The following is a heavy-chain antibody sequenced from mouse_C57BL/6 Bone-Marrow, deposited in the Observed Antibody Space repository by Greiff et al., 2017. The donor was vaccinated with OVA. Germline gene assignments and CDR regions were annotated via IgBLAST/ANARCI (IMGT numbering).Heavy chain of an antibody. D-gene: IGHD1-1*01. CDR3: ARTLYYGSSPLFAY. V-gene: IGHV5-12*01. CDR1: GFTFSDYY. Sequence: EVKLVESGGGLVQPGGSLKLSCAASGFTFSDYYMYWVRQTPEKRLEWVAYISNGGGSTYYPDTVKGRFTISRDNAKNTLYLQMSRLKSEDTAMYYCARTLYYGSSPLFAYWGQGTLVTVSA. J-gene: IGHJ3*01. CDR2: ISNGGGST.